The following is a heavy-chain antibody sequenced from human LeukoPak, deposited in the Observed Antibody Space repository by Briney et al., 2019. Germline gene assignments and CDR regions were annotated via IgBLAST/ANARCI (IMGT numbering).Heavy chain of an antibody. CDR3: ARGNNDFWSGYLNWFDP. J-gene: IGHJ5*02. Sequence: SETLSLTCTVSGGSISSHYWSWIQQPPAKGLQWIGYIFYSGSTNYNPSLESRVTISVDTSKNRFSLKLSSVTAADTAVYYCARGNNDFWSGYLNWFDPWGQGTLVTVSS. D-gene: IGHD3-3*01. CDR1: GGSISSHY. CDR2: IFYSGST. V-gene: IGHV4-59*11.